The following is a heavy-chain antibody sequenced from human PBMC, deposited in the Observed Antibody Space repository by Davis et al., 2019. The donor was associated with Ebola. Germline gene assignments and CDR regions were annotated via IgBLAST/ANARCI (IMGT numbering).Heavy chain of an antibody. J-gene: IGHJ6*03. CDR2: ISGNGRAT. Sequence: GESLKISCAASGFTFENYAMNWVRQAPGKGLEWVSGISGNGRATYYADSVKGRFTISRDKSNNTLDLQMNILTPEDTAVYYCAKAYCAADCSYILHFYQYMDVWGKGTTVTVSS. V-gene: IGHV3-23*01. CDR3: AKAYCAADCSYILHFYQYMDV. CDR1: GFTFENYA. D-gene: IGHD2-21*01.